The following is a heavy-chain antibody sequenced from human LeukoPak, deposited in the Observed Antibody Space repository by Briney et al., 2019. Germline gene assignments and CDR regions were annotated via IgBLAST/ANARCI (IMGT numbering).Heavy chain of an antibody. CDR2: LSKSSPLK. CDR1: EYDFRVYT. CDR3: VRGDNRDQ. D-gene: IGHD2-2*01. V-gene: IGHV3-21*01. Sequence: GGSLRLSCVASEYDFRVYTFTWVREAPGKSLEYVSSLSKSSPLKYYSAAVRGRFTISRDNAENSLYLDMSNLGGQGPAFYFCVRGDNRDQWGQGTLVTVSS. J-gene: IGHJ4*02.